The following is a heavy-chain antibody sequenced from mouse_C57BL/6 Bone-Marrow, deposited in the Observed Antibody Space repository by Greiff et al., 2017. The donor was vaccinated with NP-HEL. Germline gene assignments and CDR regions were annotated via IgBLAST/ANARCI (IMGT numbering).Heavy chain of an antibody. CDR3: ARGTTVGGAWFAY. CDR1: GYTFTSYW. J-gene: IGHJ3*01. V-gene: IGHV1-7*01. CDR2: INPSSGYT. D-gene: IGHD1-1*01. Sequence: QVQLQQSGAELAKPGASVKLSCKASGYTFTSYWMHWVNQRPGQGLEWIGYINPSSGYTKYNQKFKDKATLTADKSSSTAYMKLSSLTYEDSAVYYCARGTTVGGAWFAYWGQGTLVTVSA.